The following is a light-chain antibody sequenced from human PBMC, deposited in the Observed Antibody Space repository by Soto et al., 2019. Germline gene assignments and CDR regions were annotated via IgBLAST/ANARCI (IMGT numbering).Light chain of an antibody. CDR3: QQRHSAPWT. J-gene: IGKJ1*01. Sequence: DIQMTQSPSSLSASEGDRVTITSRARPGIYKYLAWYQQKPGKVPKVLIYGASTLQSGVPSRFSGSGSETDFTLTISSLQPEDFASYFCQQRHSAPWTFGQGTKVDIK. CDR1: PGIYKY. CDR2: GAS. V-gene: IGKV1-27*01.